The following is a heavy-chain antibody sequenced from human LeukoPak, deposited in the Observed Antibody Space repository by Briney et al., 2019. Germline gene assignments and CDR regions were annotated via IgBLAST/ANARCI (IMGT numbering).Heavy chain of an antibody. Sequence: SETLSLTCTVSGGSISSSSYYWGWIRQPPGKGLEWIGSIYYSGSTYYNPSLKSRVTISVDTSKNQFSLKLSSVTAADTAVYYCAAYSSGWVGGSSDYWGQGTLVTVSS. CDR2: IYYSGST. J-gene: IGHJ4*02. V-gene: IGHV4-39*01. CDR1: GGSISSSSYY. D-gene: IGHD6-19*01. CDR3: AAYSSGWVGGSSDY.